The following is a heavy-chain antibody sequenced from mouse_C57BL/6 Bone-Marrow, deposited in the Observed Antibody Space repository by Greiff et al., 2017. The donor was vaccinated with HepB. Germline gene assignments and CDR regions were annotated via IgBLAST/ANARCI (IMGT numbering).Heavy chain of an antibody. CDR1: GYTFTSYW. CDR3: LTTVDYFDY. J-gene: IGHJ2*01. Sequence: QVQLQQSGAELVKPGASVKMSCKASGYTFTSYWITWVKQRPGQGLEWIGDIYPGSGSTNYNEKFKSKATLTVDTSSSTAYMQLSSLTSEYSAVYYFLTTVDYFDYWGQGTTLTVSS. CDR2: IYPGSGST. V-gene: IGHV1-55*01. D-gene: IGHD1-1*01.